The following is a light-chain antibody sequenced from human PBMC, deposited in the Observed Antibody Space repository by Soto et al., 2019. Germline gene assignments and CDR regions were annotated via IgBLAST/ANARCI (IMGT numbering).Light chain of an antibody. J-gene: IGKJ5*01. CDR3: QQRSS. CDR2: DVS. Sequence: EIVLTQSPGTLSLSPGERATLSCRASHTISSSYLAWYQQKPGQAPRLLIYDVSNRATGIPGRFSGSGSGTDFTLTISGLEPGDFAVYYCQQRSSFGQGTRLEIK. CDR1: HTISSSY. V-gene: IGKV3D-20*02.